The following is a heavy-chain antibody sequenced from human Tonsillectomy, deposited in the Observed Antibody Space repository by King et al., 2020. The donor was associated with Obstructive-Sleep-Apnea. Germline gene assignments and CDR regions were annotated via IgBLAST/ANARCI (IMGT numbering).Heavy chain of an antibody. Sequence: LQLQEAGPGLVKPSQTLSLTCTVSGGSISSGGYYLSWIRQPPGKGLEGIGYIHYSGSTYYNPSLQSRVTISVDTSKNQFSLKLSSVTAADTAVYYCAREFYEQWLVLRAFDIWGQGTMVTVSS. V-gene: IGHV4-31*03. CDR2: IHYSGST. CDR1: GGSISSGGYY. CDR3: AREFYEQWLVLRAFDI. J-gene: IGHJ3*02. D-gene: IGHD6-19*01.